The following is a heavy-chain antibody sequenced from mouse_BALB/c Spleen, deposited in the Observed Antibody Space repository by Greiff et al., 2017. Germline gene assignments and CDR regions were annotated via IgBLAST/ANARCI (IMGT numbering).Heavy chain of an antibody. Sequence: DVQLQESGPGLVKPSQSLSLTCTVTGYSITSDYAWNWIRQFPGNKLEWMGYISYSGSTSYNPSLKSRISITRDTSKNQFFLQLNSVTTEDTATYYCARGDRYYFDYWGQGTTLTVSS. CDR3: ARGDRYYFDY. CDR1: GYSITSDYA. J-gene: IGHJ2*01. D-gene: IGHD2-14*01. V-gene: IGHV3-2*02. CDR2: ISYSGST.